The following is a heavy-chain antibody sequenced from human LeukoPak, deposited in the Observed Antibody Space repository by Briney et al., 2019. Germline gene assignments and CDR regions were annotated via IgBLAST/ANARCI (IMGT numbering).Heavy chain of an antibody. CDR2: IYTSGST. D-gene: IGHD2-21*02. CDR3: ARLLAYCGGDCSQRFDP. CDR1: GGSISSYY. J-gene: IGHJ5*02. Sequence: SETLSLTCTVSGGSISSYYWSWIRQPAGKGLEWIGRIYTSGSTNYNPSLKSRVTISVDTSKNQFSLKLSSVTAADTAVYYCARLLAYCGGDCSQRFDPWGQGTLVTVSS. V-gene: IGHV4-4*07.